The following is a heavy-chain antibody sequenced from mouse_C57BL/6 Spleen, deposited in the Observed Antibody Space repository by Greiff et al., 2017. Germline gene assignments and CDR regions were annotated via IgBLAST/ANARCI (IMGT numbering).Heavy chain of an antibody. V-gene: IGHV6-6*01. CDR1: GFTFSDAW. D-gene: IGHD2-3*01. CDR3: TRDGYPWFAY. CDR2: IRNKANNHAT. Sequence: EVQGVESGGGLVQPGGSMKLSCAASGFTFSDAWMDWVRQSPEKGLEWVADIRNKANNHATYYSESVKGRFTISRDDSKRSVYLQMNSLRAEDTGIYYFTRDGYPWFAYWGQGTLVTVSA. J-gene: IGHJ3*01.